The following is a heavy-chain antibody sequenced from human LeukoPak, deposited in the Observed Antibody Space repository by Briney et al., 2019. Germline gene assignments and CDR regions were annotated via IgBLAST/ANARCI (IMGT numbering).Heavy chain of an antibody. D-gene: IGHD4-17*01. CDR3: ARATTNEDYYGMDV. CDR1: GFTFNNYW. CDR2: INSDGSST. V-gene: IGHV3-74*01. Sequence: GGSLRLSCAASGFTFNNYWMHWVRQAPGKGLVWVSRINSDGSSTSYADSVKGRFTISRDNAKNTLYLQMNSLRAEDTALYHCARATTNEDYYGMDVWGQGTTVTVSS. J-gene: IGHJ6*02.